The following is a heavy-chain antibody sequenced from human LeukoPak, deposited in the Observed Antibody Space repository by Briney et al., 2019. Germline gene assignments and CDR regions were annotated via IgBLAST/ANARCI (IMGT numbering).Heavy chain of an antibody. D-gene: IGHD2-2*01. CDR3: ARVLGYCSSTSCYSWFDP. Sequence: GGSLRLSCAASGFTFSDYYMSWIRQAPGKGLEWVSYISSSSSYTNYADSVKGRFTTSRDNAKNSLYLQMNSLRAEDTAVYYCARVLGYCSSTSCYSWFDPWGQGTLVTVSS. CDR1: GFTFSDYY. CDR2: ISSSSSYT. V-gene: IGHV3-11*06. J-gene: IGHJ5*02.